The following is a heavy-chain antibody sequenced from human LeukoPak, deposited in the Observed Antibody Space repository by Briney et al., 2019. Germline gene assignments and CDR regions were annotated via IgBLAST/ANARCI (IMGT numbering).Heavy chain of an antibody. CDR2: IYYSGST. Sequence: SETLSLTCTVSGGSISSYYWSWIRQPPGKGLEWIRYIYYSGSTNYNPSLKSRVTISVDTSKNQFSLKLSSVTAADTAVYYCARHRGYSYGDFDYWGQGTLVTVSS. V-gene: IGHV4-59*08. CDR3: ARHRGYSYGDFDY. CDR1: GGSISSYY. D-gene: IGHD5-18*01. J-gene: IGHJ4*02.